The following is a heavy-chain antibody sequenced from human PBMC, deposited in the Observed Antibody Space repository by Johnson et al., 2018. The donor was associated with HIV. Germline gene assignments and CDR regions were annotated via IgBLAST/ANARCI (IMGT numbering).Heavy chain of an antibody. Sequence: QVQLVESGGGVVQPGRSLRLSCAASGFTFSTYGMHWVRQAPGKGLEWVAVISYDGSNEYYVEYVKGRLPISRDNSKNTLYLQMNSLRAEDTAVYYCAKGDCGGDCYVYAFDMWGQGTMVTVSS. D-gene: IGHD2-21*01. CDR2: ISYDGSNE. J-gene: IGHJ3*02. CDR3: AKGDCGGDCYVYAFDM. CDR1: GFTFSTYG. V-gene: IGHV3-30*18.